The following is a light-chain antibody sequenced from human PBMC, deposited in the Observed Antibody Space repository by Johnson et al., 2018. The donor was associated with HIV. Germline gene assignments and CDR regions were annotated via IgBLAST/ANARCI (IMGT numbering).Light chain of an antibody. Sequence: QSVLTQPPSVSAAPGQKVTISRSGSSSNIGNNYVSWYQQLPGTAPKLLIYDNNRRPSGIPDRFSGSKSGTSGTLGITGLQTGDEADYYCGSWDSSLSAYVFGTGTKVTVL. CDR3: GSWDSSLSAYV. V-gene: IGLV1-51*01. J-gene: IGLJ1*01. CDR1: SSNIGNNY. CDR2: DNN.